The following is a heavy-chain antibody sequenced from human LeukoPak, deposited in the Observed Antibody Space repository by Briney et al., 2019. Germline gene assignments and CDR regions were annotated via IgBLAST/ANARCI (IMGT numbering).Heavy chain of an antibody. Sequence: GGSLRLSCAASGFTFSSYWMHWVRQAPGKGLVWVSRINSDGSSTSYADSVKGRFTISRDNAKNTLYLQMNSLRAEDTAVYYCARDLFYSSSWDNYYYYGMDVWGQGTTVTVSS. D-gene: IGHD6-13*01. CDR3: ARDLFYSSSWDNYYYYGMDV. V-gene: IGHV3-74*01. CDR1: GFTFSSYW. CDR2: INSDGSST. J-gene: IGHJ6*02.